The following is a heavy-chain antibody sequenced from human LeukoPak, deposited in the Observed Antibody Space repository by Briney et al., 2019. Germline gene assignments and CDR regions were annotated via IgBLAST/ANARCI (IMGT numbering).Heavy chain of an antibody. V-gene: IGHV3-74*01. CDR3: ARDSYNNVDY. D-gene: IGHD5-24*01. J-gene: IGHJ4*02. Sequence: GGSLRLSCAASGFTFSGYWMHWVREARGQGVGWVSRTDTEGTSTHYADSVKGRFTVSRDNAKNTVYLQMNSLRAEDTAVYYCARDSYNNVDYWGQGTLVTVSS. CDR2: TDTEGTST. CDR1: GFTFSGYW.